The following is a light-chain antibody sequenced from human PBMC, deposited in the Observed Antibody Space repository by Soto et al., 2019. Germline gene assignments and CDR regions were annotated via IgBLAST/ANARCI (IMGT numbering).Light chain of an antibody. CDR2: KDS. V-gene: IGLV3-27*01. J-gene: IGLJ2*01. CDR1: VLAKKY. Sequence: SYELTQPSSVSVSPGQTARITCSGAVLAKKYARWFQQKPGQAPVLVIYKDSERPSGIPERFSGSSSGTTVTLTISGAQVEDEADYYCYSAADNKKDVVFGGGTKVTVL. CDR3: YSAADNKKDVV.